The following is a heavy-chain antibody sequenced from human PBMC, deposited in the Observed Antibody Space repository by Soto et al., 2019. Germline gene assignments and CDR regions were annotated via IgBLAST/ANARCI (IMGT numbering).Heavy chain of an antibody. V-gene: IGHV4-59*01. D-gene: IGHD3-3*01. CDR3: ARDYNRYYDFWSGSYGMDV. Sequence: SETLSLTCTVSGGSISSYYWSWIRQPPGKGLEWIGYIYYSGSTNYNPSLKSRVTISVDTSKNQFSLKLSSVTAAGTAVYYCARDYNRYYDFWSGSYGMDVWGQGTTVTVSS. CDR1: GGSISSYY. CDR2: IYYSGST. J-gene: IGHJ6*02.